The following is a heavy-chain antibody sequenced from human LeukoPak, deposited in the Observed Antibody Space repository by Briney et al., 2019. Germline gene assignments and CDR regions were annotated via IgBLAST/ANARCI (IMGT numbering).Heavy chain of an antibody. CDR2: INWNGGST. CDR3: ARQYYSYGNAFDI. CDR1: GFTFDDYG. V-gene: IGHV3-20*04. Sequence: GGSLRLSCAASGFTFDDYGMSWVRHAPGKGLEWVSGINWNGGSTGYADSVKGRFTISRDNSKNTLYLQMNSLRAEDTAVYYCARQYYSYGNAFDIWGQGTMVTVSS. J-gene: IGHJ3*02. D-gene: IGHD5-18*01.